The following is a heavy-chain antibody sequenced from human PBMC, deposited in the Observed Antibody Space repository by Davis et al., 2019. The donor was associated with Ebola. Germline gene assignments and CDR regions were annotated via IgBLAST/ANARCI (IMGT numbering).Heavy chain of an antibody. J-gene: IGHJ4*02. Sequence: SVKGRFTISRDNSKNTLYLQMSSLRAEDTAVYFCVKDLARAATNFDFWGQGTLVTVSS. D-gene: IGHD6-13*01. CDR3: VKDLARAATNFDF. V-gene: IGHV3-64D*06.